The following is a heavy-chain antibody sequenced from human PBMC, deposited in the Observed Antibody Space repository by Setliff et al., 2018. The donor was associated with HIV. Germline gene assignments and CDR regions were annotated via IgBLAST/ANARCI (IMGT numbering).Heavy chain of an antibody. J-gene: IGHJ4*02. Sequence: SGPTLVNPTQTLTLTCTLSGLSLTSNGVGVGWIRQPPGKALEWLAVVYWDDEKLYNPSFKPRLTITKAVLTMTNMDPMDTATYYCVYSRYFDVGAYWGPGILVTVSS. CDR2: VYWDDEK. CDR3: VYSRYFDVGAY. V-gene: IGHV2-5*02. D-gene: IGHD3-9*01. CDR1: GLSLTSNGVG.